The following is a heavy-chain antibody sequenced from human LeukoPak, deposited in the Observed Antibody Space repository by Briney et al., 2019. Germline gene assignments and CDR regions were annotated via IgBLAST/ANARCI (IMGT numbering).Heavy chain of an antibody. CDR2: MNPNSGNT. J-gene: IGHJ4*02. Sequence: ASVKVSCKASGYTFTSYDINWVRQATGRGLEWMGWMNPNSGNTGYAQKFQGRVTITRNTSISTAYMELSSLRSEDTAVYYCARGGVYGSGSYSDYWGQGTLVTVSS. CDR3: ARGGVYGSGSYSDY. V-gene: IGHV1-8*03. D-gene: IGHD3-10*01. CDR1: GYTFTSYD.